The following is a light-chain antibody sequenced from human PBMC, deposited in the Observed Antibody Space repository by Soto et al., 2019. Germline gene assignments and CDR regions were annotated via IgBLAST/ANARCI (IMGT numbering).Light chain of an antibody. J-gene: IGKJ1*01. CDR3: MQGTHWPSS. V-gene: IGKV2-30*01. CDR1: QPLVYSDRNPH. Sequence: DVVMTQSPLSHPVTLRQPASLSCRSSQPLVYSDRNPHLNWFQQRPGQSPRRLIYKVSNRDSGVPDRFSGSGSGTDFTLKISRVEAEDVGIYYCMQGTHWPSSFGQGTKVEIK. CDR2: KVS.